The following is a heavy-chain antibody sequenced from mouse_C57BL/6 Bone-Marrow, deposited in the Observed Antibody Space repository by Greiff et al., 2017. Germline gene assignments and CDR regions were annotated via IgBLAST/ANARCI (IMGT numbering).Heavy chain of an antibody. D-gene: IGHD1-1*01. J-gene: IGHJ2*01. CDR1: GYNFNDYY. Sequence: VQLQQSGAELVRPGASVKLSCTASGYNFNDYYMHWVKQRPEQGLEWIGRIDPENGGTEYNSKFQSKATITADTSSSTAYMQLSSLTSEDSAVYYCTTSASVGTTDYWGQGTTLTVSS. CDR2: IDPENGGT. CDR3: TTSASVGTTDY. V-gene: IGHV14-1*01.